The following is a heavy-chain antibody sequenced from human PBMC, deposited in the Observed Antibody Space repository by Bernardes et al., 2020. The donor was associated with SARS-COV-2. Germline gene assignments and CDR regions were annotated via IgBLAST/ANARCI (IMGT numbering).Heavy chain of an antibody. V-gene: IGHV4-59*08. Sequence: SETLSLTCTVSGGSMSSYYWSWLRQPPGKGLEWIGYIYSSGSTNYNPSLTSRVTISVDTSKNQFSLKLRSVTATDTAVYYCARHYDILTGFDFWGLGTLVTVSS. CDR1: GGSMSSYY. CDR3: ARHYDILTGFDF. J-gene: IGHJ4*02. CDR2: IYSSGST. D-gene: IGHD3-9*01.